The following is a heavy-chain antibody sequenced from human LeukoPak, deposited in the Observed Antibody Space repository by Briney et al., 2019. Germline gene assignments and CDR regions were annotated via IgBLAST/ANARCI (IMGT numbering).Heavy chain of an antibody. CDR3: ARHNSWGAFDI. V-gene: IGHV4-61*02. D-gene: IGHD3-16*01. CDR2: IYTSGST. Sequence: SQTLSLTCTVSGGSISSGSYYWSWVRQPAGKGLELIGRIYTSGSTNYNPSLKSRVTISVDTSKNQFSLKLSSVTAADTAVYYCARHNSWGAFDIWGQGTMVTVSS. J-gene: IGHJ3*02. CDR1: GGSISSGSYY.